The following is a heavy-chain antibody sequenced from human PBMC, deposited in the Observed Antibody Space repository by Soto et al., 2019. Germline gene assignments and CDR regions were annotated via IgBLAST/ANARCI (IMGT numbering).Heavy chain of an antibody. Sequence: QVQLVESGGGVVQPGRSLRLSCAASGFTFSSYAMHWVRQAPGKGLEWVAVISYDGSNKYYADSVKGRFTISRDNSKNTVYLQMNSLRAEDTAVYYCATAMVPTFDYWGQGTLVTVSS. CDR3: ATAMVPTFDY. CDR1: GFTFSSYA. CDR2: ISYDGSNK. J-gene: IGHJ4*02. V-gene: IGHV3-30-3*01. D-gene: IGHD3-10*01.